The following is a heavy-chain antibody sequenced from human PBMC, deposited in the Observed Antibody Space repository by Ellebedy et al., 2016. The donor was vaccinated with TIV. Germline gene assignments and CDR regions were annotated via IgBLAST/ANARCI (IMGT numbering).Heavy chain of an antibody. CDR1: GFTFSSYA. CDR3: ARGKQTYYDSRGLDY. D-gene: IGHD3-22*01. J-gene: IGHJ4*02. V-gene: IGHV3-23*01. Sequence: GGSLRLSCAASGFTFSSYAMSWVRQAPGKGLEWVSAISGSGGSTYYADSVKGRFTISRDNSKNTLYLQMNSLRAEDTAVYYCARGKQTYYDSRGLDYWGQGTLVTVSS. CDR2: ISGSGGST.